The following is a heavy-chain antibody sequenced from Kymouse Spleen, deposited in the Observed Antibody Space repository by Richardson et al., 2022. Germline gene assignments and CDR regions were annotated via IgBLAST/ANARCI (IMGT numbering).Heavy chain of an antibody. J-gene: IGHJ4*02. CDR1: GFTFSSYG. CDR2: ISYDGSNK. D-gene: IGHD1-26*01. V-gene: IGHV3-30*18. Sequence: QVQLVESGGGVVQPGRSLRLSCAASGFTFSSYGMHWVRQAPGKGLEWVAVISYDGSNKYYADSVKGRFTISRDNSKNTLYLQMNSLRAEDTAVYYCAKGRGSYFDYWGQGTLVTVSS. CDR3: AKGRGSYFDY.